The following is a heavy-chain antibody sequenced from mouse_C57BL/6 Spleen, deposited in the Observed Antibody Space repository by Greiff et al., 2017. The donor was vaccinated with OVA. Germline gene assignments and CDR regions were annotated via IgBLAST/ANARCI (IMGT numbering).Heavy chain of an antibody. D-gene: IGHD2-1*01. V-gene: IGHV1-82*01. CDR2: IYPGDGDT. Sequence: VQLQQSGPELVKPGASVKISCKASGYAFSSSWMNWVKQRPGKGLEWIGRIYPGDGDTNYNGKFQGKATLTADKSSSPAYMQLSSLTSEDSAVYFCAAIYYGNCDYWGQGTTLTVSS. CDR1: GYAFSSSW. CDR3: AAIYYGNCDY. J-gene: IGHJ2*01.